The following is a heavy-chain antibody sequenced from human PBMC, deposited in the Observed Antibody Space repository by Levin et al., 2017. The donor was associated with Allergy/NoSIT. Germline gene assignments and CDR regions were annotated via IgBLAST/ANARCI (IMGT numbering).Heavy chain of an antibody. J-gene: IGHJ4*02. CDR3: ARAPPNIIAAGYYFDY. CDR2: IYYSGST. D-gene: IGHD6-13*01. CDR1: GGSISSGGYY. Sequence: LRLSCTVSGGSISSGGYYWSWIRQHPGKGLEWIGYIYYSGSTYYNPSLKSRVTISVDTSKNQFSLKLSSVTAADTAVYYCARAPPNIIAAGYYFDYWGQGTLVTVSS. V-gene: IGHV4-31*03.